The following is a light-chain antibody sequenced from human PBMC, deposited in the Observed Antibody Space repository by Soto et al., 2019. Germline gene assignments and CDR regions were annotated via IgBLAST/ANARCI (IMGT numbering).Light chain of an antibody. V-gene: IGKV3-15*01. CDR2: GAS. CDR3: QQYSDWRPQ. J-gene: IGKJ1*01. CDR1: QSVSSN. Sequence: IVMTQSPATLSVSPGERAALSCRASQSVSSNLAWYHQKPGQAPRLLIYGASTRATGIPARFSGSGSGTELTITISSLQSEDFEVYYCQQYSDWRPQFGQGTKVDIK.